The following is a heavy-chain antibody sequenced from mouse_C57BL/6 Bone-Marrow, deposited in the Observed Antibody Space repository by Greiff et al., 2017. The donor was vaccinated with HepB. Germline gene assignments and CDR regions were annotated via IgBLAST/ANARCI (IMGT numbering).Heavy chain of an antibody. CDR2: IYPRSGNT. D-gene: IGHD1-1*01. CDR1: GYTFTSYG. CDR3: ARGGYYYGSSPWFAY. V-gene: IGHV1-81*01. J-gene: IGHJ3*01. Sequence: QVQLQQSGAELARPGASVKLSCKASGYTFTSYGISWVKQRTGQGLEWIGEIYPRSGNTYYNEKFKGKATLTADKPSSTAYMELRSLTSEDSAVYFCARGGYYYGSSPWFAYWGQGTLVTVSA.